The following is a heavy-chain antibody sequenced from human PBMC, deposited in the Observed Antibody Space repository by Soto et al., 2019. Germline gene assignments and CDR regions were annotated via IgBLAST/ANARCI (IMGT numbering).Heavy chain of an antibody. Sequence: EVQLLESGGGLVQPGGSLRLSCAASEFTFSSYAMSWVRQAPGKGLEWVSGISGSGGSTYYADSVKGRFTISRDNSKNMLTLQMNSLRAEDTAVYYCAKPSQGALYSYGMDVWGQGTTVTVSS. V-gene: IGHV3-23*01. CDR1: EFTFSSYA. J-gene: IGHJ6*02. CDR3: AKPSQGALYSYGMDV. CDR2: ISGSGGST.